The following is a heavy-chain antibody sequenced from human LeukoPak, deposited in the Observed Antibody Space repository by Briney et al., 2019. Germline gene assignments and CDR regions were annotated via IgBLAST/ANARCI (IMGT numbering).Heavy chain of an antibody. CDR2: IIPIFSTA. Sequence: SVKVSCKASGGTFSSYAISWVRQAPGQGLEWMGGIIPIFSTANYAQKFQGRVTITADESTSTAYMELSSLRSEDTAVYYCARVGSIAVAGPLFDYWGQGTLVTVSS. V-gene: IGHV1-69*13. CDR3: ARVGSIAVAGPLFDY. D-gene: IGHD6-19*01. CDR1: GGTFSSYA. J-gene: IGHJ4*02.